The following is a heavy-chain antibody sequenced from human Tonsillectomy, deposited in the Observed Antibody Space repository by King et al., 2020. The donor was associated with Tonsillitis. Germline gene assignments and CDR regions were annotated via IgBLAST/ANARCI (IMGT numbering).Heavy chain of an antibody. CDR3: ARDENRIAAALDV. CDR2: XXXXFGTA. Sequence: QLVQSGAEVKKPXSSVKVSXKASGGTFXSXAIXWVRXXPGQGLEXMGGXXXXFGTANXAXKFQXRVTITADXXTSTAYMELSSLRSDDTAVYYCARDENRIAAALDVWGQGTTVTVSS. V-gene: IGHV1-69*12. CDR1: GGTFXSXA. D-gene: IGHD6-13*01. J-gene: IGHJ6*02.